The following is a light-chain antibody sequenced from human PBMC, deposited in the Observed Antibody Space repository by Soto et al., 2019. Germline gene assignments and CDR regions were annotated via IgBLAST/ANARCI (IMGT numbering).Light chain of an antibody. CDR1: QSISSW. CDR2: DAS. J-gene: IGKJ1*01. CDR3: QQYSSYSAWT. V-gene: IGKV1-5*01. Sequence: DIQMTQSPSTLSAAVGDRVTITCRASQSISSWWAWYQQKPGKAPKLLIYDASSLQSGVPPRFSGSGSGTEFTLTIRSLQPDDIATYYCQQYSSYSAWTFGEGTKVDI.